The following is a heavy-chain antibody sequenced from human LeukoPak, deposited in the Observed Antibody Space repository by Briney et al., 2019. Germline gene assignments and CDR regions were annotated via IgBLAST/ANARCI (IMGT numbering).Heavy chain of an antibody. Sequence: ASVKVSCKASGYTFTNFFMHWLRQAPGQGLEWMGIINPSDGSTNYAQKFQERVTITRDMSTSTAYMELSSLRSEDTAVYYCSSGGQLWLRPDYWGQGTLVTVSS. CDR3: SSGGQLWLRPDY. D-gene: IGHD5-18*01. CDR2: INPSDGST. J-gene: IGHJ4*02. V-gene: IGHV1-46*01. CDR1: GYTFTNFF.